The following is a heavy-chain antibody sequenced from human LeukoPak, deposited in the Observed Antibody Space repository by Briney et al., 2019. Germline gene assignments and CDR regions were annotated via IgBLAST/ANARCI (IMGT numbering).Heavy chain of an antibody. CDR2: INHSGST. CDR3: VRLRITMVRGVISAYYYYYMDV. D-gene: IGHD3-10*01. CDR1: GGSFSGYY. J-gene: IGHJ6*03. Sequence: SETLSLTCAVYGGSFSGYYWSWIRQPPGKGLEWIGEINHSGSTNYNPSLKSRVTISVDTSKNQFSLKLSSVTAADTAVYYCVRLRITMVRGVISAYYYYYMDVWGKGTTVTVSS. V-gene: IGHV4-34*01.